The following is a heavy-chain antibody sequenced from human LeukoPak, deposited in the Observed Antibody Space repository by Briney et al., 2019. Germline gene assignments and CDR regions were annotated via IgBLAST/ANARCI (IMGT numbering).Heavy chain of an antibody. CDR1: GFTFSSYG. Sequence: GGSLRLSCAASGFTFSSYGMHWVRQAPGKGLEWVAFIRYDGSNKYYADSVKGRFTISRDNAKNSLYLQMNSLRAEDTAVYYCAREGYISWGQGTLVTVSS. J-gene: IGHJ4*02. D-gene: IGHD2-15*01. CDR2: IRYDGSNK. V-gene: IGHV3-30*02. CDR3: AREGYIS.